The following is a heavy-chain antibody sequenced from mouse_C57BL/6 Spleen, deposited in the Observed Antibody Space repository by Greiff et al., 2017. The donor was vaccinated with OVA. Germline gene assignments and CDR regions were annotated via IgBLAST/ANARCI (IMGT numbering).Heavy chain of an antibody. CDR2: INPNNGGT. J-gene: IGHJ4*01. V-gene: IGHV1-22*01. CDR1: GYTFTDYN. D-gene: IGHD2-1*01. CDR3: ARWRIYYGNYPYAMDY. Sequence: EVQLQQSGPELVKPGASVKMSCKASGYTFTDYNMHWVKQSHGKSLEWIGYINPNNGGTSYNQKFKGKATLTVNKSSSTAYMELRSLTSEDSAVYYCARWRIYYGNYPYAMDYWGQGTSVTVSS.